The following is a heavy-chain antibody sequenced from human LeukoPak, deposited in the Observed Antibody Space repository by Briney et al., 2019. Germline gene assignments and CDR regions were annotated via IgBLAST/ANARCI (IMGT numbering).Heavy chain of an antibody. CDR1: GLRISNHA. J-gene: IGHJ4*02. Sequence: GESLRLSCAASGLRISNHAMSWGRQARGKGLEWVSGISISGGSTSYADSVKGRFTMSRDTPRNTLYMETNSLRAEDTALYYCAIMHPYYDGRVDWVQWGQGILVTV. CDR2: ISISGGST. V-gene: IGHV3-23*01. D-gene: IGHD3-22*01. CDR3: AIMHPYYDGRVDWVQ.